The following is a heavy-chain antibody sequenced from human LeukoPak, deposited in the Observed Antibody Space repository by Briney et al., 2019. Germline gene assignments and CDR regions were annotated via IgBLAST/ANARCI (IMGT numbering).Heavy chain of an antibody. V-gene: IGHV1-2*02. CDR3: ARVRLVWGMETFDL. D-gene: IGHD3-16*01. Sequence: GASVKVSCKASGYTFTGYYMHWVRQAPGQGLEWMGWINPNSGGTNYAQKFQGRVTMTRDTSISTAYMEMRSLRSDDTAIYYCARVRLVWGMETFDLWGQGTMVIVSS. CDR1: GYTFTGYY. J-gene: IGHJ3*01. CDR2: INPNSGGT.